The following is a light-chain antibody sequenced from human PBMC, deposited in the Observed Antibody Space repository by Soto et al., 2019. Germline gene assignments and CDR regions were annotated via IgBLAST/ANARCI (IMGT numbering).Light chain of an antibody. Sequence: IQMTQSPLSVSASVVDRVTITFRASQGISSWLSWYQQKPGKSPTLLIYKASNLQSGVPSRFSGSGSGTDFSLTISSLQPEDFATYYCQQTSSFPLTFGGGTKVDIK. CDR2: KAS. CDR1: QGISSW. CDR3: QQTSSFPLT. V-gene: IGKV1-12*01. J-gene: IGKJ4*01.